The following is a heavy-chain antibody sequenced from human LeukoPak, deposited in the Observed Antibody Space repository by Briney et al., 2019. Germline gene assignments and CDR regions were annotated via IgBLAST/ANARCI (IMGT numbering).Heavy chain of an antibody. J-gene: IGHJ2*01. V-gene: IGHV3-23*01. CDR1: GFTVSSYA. Sequence: GGSLRLSCAASGFTVSSYAMSWVRQARGKGLEWVSAISGSGGSTYYADSVKGWFTISRDNSKNTLYLQMNSLRAEDTALYYCAKTTDSLVHWYYDLWGRGTLVTVSS. CDR2: ISGSGGST. CDR3: AKTTDSLVHWYYDL. D-gene: IGHD1-1*01.